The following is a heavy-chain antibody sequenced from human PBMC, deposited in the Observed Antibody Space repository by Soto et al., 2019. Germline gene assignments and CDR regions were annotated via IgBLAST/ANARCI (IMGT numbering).Heavy chain of an antibody. CDR2: VSHDGRKT. V-gene: IGHV3-30*03. J-gene: IGHJ6*02. D-gene: IGHD7-27*01. CDR3: ARDLRQGASGATVYGMDV. CDR1: GFIFSNNG. Sequence: QVQLVESGGGEVQPGTSLRLSCIASGFIFSNNGMHWVRQAPGKGLEWVALVSHDGRKTFYADSVKGRLTIYRDNSKNSVYLRMHNLRPEDTAVYRCARDLRQGASGATVYGMDVWGQGTTVTVSS.